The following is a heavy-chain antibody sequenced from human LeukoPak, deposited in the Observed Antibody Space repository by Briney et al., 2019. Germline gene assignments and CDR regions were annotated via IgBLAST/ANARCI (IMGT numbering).Heavy chain of an antibody. D-gene: IGHD3-22*01. Sequence: PGGSLRLSCAASGFTFSSYGMHWVRQAPGKGLEWVAFIRYDGSNKYYADSVKGRFPISRDNSKNTLYLQMNSPRAEDTAVYYCAKDGPPGEIVYYYYMDVWGKGTTVTVSS. CDR1: GFTFSSYG. CDR2: IRYDGSNK. J-gene: IGHJ6*03. V-gene: IGHV3-30*02. CDR3: AKDGPPGEIVYYYYMDV.